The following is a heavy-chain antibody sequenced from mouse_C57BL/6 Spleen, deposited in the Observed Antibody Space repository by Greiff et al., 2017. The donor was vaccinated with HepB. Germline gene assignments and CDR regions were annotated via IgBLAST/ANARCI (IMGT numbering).Heavy chain of an antibody. D-gene: IGHD1-1*01. J-gene: IGHJ1*03. CDR2: INPYNGGT. V-gene: IGHV1-19*01. CDR3: ARSHYYGSSSDWYFDV. CDR1: GYTFTDYY. Sequence: EVQLQQSGPVLVKPGASVKMSCKASGYTFTDYYMNWVKQSHGKSLEWIGVINPYNGGTSYNQKFKGKATLTVDKSSSTAYMELNSLTSEDSAVYYWARSHYYGSSSDWYFDVWGTGTTVTVSS.